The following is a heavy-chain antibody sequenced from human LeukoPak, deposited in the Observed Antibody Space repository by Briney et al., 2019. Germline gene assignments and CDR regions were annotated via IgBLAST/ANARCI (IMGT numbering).Heavy chain of an antibody. Sequence: SETLSLTCAVHGGSFSGYYWSWIRQPPGKGLEWIGEINHSGSTNYNPSLKSRVTISVDTSKNQFSLKLSSVTAADTAVYYCARGRKGIYTIFGVVTFYFDYWGQGTLVTVSS. V-gene: IGHV4-34*01. CDR2: INHSGST. CDR3: ARGRKGIYTIFGVVTFYFDY. J-gene: IGHJ4*02. CDR1: GGSFSGYY. D-gene: IGHD3-3*01.